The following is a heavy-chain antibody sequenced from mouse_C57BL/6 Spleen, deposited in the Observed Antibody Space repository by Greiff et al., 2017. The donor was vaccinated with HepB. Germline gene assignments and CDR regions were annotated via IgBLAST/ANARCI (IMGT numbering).Heavy chain of an antibody. J-gene: IGHJ2*01. CDR2: ISSGSSTI. D-gene: IGHD2-3*01. V-gene: IGHV5-17*01. Sequence: EVKLMESGGGLVKPGGSLKLSCAASGFTFSDYGMHWVRQAPEKGLEWVAYISSGSSTIYYADTVKGRFTISRDNAKNTLFLQMTSLRSEDTAMYYCARDGYYFYIDYWGQGTTLTVSS. CDR1: GFTFSDYG. CDR3: ARDGYYFYIDY.